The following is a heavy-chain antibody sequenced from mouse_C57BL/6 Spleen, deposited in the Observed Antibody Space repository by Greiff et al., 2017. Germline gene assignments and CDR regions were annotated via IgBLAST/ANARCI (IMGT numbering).Heavy chain of an antibody. V-gene: IGHV1-85*01. CDR1: GYTFTSYD. J-gene: IGHJ4*01. Sequence: QVQLQQSGPELVKPGASVKLSCKASGYTFTSYDINWVKQRPGQGLEWIGWIYPRDGSTKYNEKFKGKATLTVDTSSSTAYMELHSLTSEDSAVYFCAREVIITTVVATDYYAMDYWGQGTSVTVSS. CDR3: AREVIITTVVATDYYAMDY. CDR2: IYPRDGST. D-gene: IGHD1-1*01.